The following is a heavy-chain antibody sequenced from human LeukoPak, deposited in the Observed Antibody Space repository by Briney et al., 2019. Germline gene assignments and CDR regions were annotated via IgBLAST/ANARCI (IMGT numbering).Heavy chain of an antibody. Sequence: GGSLRLSCAASGFTFHNYWMQWVRHAPGKGLVWVSRINGDGTYTNYADSVKGRFTISRDNAKNTLYLQMNSLGAEDTAVYFCARSYYYDSSGYNYLWGQGTLVTVSS. CDR2: INGDGTYT. D-gene: IGHD3-22*01. CDR3: ARSYYYDSSGYNYL. CDR1: GFTFHNYW. V-gene: IGHV3-74*01. J-gene: IGHJ4*02.